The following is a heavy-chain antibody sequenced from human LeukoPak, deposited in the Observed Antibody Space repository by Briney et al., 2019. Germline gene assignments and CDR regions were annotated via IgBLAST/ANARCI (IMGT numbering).Heavy chain of an antibody. D-gene: IGHD6-13*01. CDR3: ARTANFAAGYYIDY. CDR2: ISGSSRHK. CDR1: GFTFSSYT. J-gene: IGHJ4*02. Sequence: GGSLRLSCAASGFTFSSYTMNWVRQAPGKGLEWVSSISGSSRHKYYADSVMGRFTISRDNAKNSLYLQMNSLRAEDTAVYYCARTANFAAGYYIDYWGQGTLVTVSS. V-gene: IGHV3-21*01.